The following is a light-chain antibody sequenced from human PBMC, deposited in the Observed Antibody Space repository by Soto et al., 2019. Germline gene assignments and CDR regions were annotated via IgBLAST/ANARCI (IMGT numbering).Light chain of an antibody. CDR1: SSDVVGYNY. Sequence: QSALTQPASVSGSPRQSITISCTGTSSDVVGYNYVSWYQQHPGKAPKLMIYDVSNRPSGVSNRFSGSKSGNTASLTISGLQAEDEADYYCSSYTSSSTLDFGTGT. CDR2: DVS. V-gene: IGLV2-14*01. CDR3: SSYTSSSTLD. J-gene: IGLJ1*01.